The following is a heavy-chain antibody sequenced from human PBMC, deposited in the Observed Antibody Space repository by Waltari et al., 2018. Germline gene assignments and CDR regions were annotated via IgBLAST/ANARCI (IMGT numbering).Heavy chain of an antibody. CDR1: GFPFSSHW. D-gene: IGHD3-22*01. V-gene: IGHV3-74*01. CDR2: IDSDAGRT. J-gene: IGHJ3*01. Sequence: EAQLVQSGGGSVQPGGSLRLSCAASGFPFSSHWTHWVRQVPGKGRVWVPLIDSDAGRTRYADSVKGRCTISRDNANNILHLQMNSLRAEDTAVYYCASCSGDYYDSSAYYSCAFDVWGQGTMVSVSS. CDR3: ASCSGDYYDSSAYYSCAFDV.